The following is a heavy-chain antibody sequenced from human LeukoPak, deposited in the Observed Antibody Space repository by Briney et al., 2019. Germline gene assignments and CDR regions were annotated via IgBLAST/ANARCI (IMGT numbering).Heavy chain of an antibody. CDR1: GFTFSNAW. V-gene: IGHV3-15*01. D-gene: IGHD3-3*01. CDR2: IKSKSDGGTT. J-gene: IGHJ4*02. CDR3: TRTLNYYDFWSGLLNFDY. Sequence: GSLRLSCAASGFTFSNAWMSWVRQAPGKGLEWVGRIKSKSDGGTTDYAAPVKGRFTISRDDSKNTLYLQMNSLKTEDAAVYYCTRTLNYYDFWSGLLNFDYWGQGTLVTVSS.